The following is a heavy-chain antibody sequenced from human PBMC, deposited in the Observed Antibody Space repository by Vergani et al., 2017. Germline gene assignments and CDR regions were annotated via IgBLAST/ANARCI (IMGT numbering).Heavy chain of an antibody. CDR3: AGGRRGYYSHAFDI. CDR2: IWYDGSNK. CDR1: GFTFSSYG. J-gene: IGHJ3*02. Sequence: QVQLVESGGGVVQPGRSLRLSCAASGFTFSSYGMHWVRQAPGKGLEWVAVIWYDGSNKYYADFVKGRFTISRDNSKNTLYLQMNSLRAEDPAVYCCAGGRRGYYSHAFDIWGQGTMVTVSS. D-gene: IGHD3-22*01. V-gene: IGHV3-33*01.